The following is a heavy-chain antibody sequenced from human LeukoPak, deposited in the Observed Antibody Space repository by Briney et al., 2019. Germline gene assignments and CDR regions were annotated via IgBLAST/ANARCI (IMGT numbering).Heavy chain of an antibody. J-gene: IGHJ5*02. D-gene: IGHD6-19*01. CDR3: AKDRYSSGWLVDP. V-gene: IGHV3-30*18. CDR1: GFTFSSYG. Sequence: GGSLRLSCAASGFTFSSYGMHWVRQAPGKGLEWVAVISYDGSNKYYADSVKGRFTIPRDNSKNTLYLQMNSLRAEDTAVYYCAKDRYSSGWLVDPWGQGTLVTVSS. CDR2: ISYDGSNK.